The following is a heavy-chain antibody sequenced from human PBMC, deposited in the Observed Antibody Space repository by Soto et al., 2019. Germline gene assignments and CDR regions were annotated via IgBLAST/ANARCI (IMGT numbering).Heavy chain of an antibody. V-gene: IGHV1-18*01. CDR1: GYTFTSYG. CDR2: ISAYNGNT. CDR3: ARTDRAMVRGVIIGSY. Sequence: QVQLVQSGAEVKKPGASVKVSCKASGYTFTSYGISWVRQAPGQGLEWMGWISAYNGNTNYAPKLQGRVTMTTDTATSTAYMELRRLRSDDTAVYYWARTDRAMVRGVIIGSYWGQGTLVTVSS. J-gene: IGHJ4*02. D-gene: IGHD3-10*01.